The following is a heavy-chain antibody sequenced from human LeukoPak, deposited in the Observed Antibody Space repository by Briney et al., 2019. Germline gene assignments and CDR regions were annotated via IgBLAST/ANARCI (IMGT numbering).Heavy chain of an antibody. J-gene: IGHJ4*02. CDR1: GYTFTSYA. V-gene: IGHV1-3*01. D-gene: IGHD2-15*01. Sequence: RASVKVSCKASGYTFTSYAMHWVRQAPGQRLEWMGWINAGNGNTKYSQKFQGRVTITRDTSASTAYMELSSLRSEDTAVYYCARSYGGYCSGGSCYSIDYWGQGTLVTVSS. CDR3: ARSYGGYCSGGSCYSIDY. CDR2: INAGNGNT.